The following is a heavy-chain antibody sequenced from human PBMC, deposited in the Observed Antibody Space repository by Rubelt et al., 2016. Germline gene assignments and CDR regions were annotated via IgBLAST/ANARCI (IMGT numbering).Heavy chain of an antibody. V-gene: IGHV4-34*01. D-gene: IGHD1-1*01. Sequence: QVQLQQWGAGLLKPSETLSLTCAVYGGSFSGYYWSWIRQPPGKGLEWLGEINHSGSTNYNPSLKSRVIISVGPSKNQFSLKRRSVTAADTAVYYCAREDWNPSSYVWGQGTTVTVSS. CDR3: AREDWNPSSYV. CDR1: GGSFSGYY. CDR2: INHSGST. J-gene: IGHJ6*02.